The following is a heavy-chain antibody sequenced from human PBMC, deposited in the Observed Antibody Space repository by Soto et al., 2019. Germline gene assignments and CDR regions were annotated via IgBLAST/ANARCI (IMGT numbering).Heavy chain of an antibody. V-gene: IGHV1-18*01. CDR2: ISAYNGNT. CDR1: GYTFTSYG. Sequence: GASVKVSCKASGYTFTSYGISWVRQAPGQGLEWMGWISAYNGNTNYAQKLQGRVTMTTDTSTSTAYMELRSLRSDDTAAYYCARNKGNNAPYFYSMALWAKGTTVPVSS. D-gene: IGHD1-1*01. J-gene: IGHJ6*03. CDR3: ARNKGNNAPYFYSMAL.